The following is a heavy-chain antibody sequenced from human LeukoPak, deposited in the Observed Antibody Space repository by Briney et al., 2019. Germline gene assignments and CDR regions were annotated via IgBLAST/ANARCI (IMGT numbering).Heavy chain of an antibody. CDR1: GGSISSYY. D-gene: IGHD6-13*01. J-gene: IGHJ4*02. Sequence: SETLSLTCTVSGGSISSYYWSWIRQPPGKGLEWIGYIYYSGSTNYNPSLKSRVTISVDTSENQFSLKLSSVTAADTAVYYCARGGIAAEDYWGQGTLVTVSS. CDR2: IYYSGST. V-gene: IGHV4-59*01. CDR3: ARGGIAAEDY.